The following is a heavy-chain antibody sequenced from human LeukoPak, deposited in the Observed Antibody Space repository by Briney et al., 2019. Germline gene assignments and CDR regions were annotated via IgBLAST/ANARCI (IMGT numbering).Heavy chain of an antibody. CDR1: GGSISSYY. D-gene: IGHD1-7*01. CDR3: ARGNYVDWFDP. V-gene: IGHV4-59*01. J-gene: IGHJ5*02. Sequence: PSETLSLTCTVSGGSISSYYWSWIRQPPGKGLEWIGYIYHTGSTNYNPSLKSRVTISVDTSKNQFSLKLGSVTAADTAVYYCARGNYVDWFDPWGQGTQVTVSS. CDR2: IYHTGST.